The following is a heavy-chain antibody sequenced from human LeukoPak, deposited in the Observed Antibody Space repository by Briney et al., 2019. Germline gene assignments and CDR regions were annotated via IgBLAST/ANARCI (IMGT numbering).Heavy chain of an antibody. CDR1: GHTFTGYY. CDR3: ARVSLGYDYVWGSYQD. CDR2: INPNSGGT. J-gene: IGHJ4*02. V-gene: IGHV1-2*02. D-gene: IGHD3-16*02. Sequence: ASVKVSCKASGHTFTGYYMHWVRQAPGQGLEWMGWINPNSGGTNYAQKFQGRVTMTRDTSISTAYMELSRLRSDDTAVYYCARVSLGYDYVWGSYQDWGQGTLVTVSS.